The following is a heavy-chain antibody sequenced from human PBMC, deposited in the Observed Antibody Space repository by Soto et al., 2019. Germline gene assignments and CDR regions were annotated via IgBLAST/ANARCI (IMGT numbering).Heavy chain of an antibody. CDR3: VKGGWGDS. D-gene: IGHD6-19*01. CDR1: GFNFSIYA. Sequence: EVQLLESGGGLVPPGESLRLSCAASGFNFSIYAMTWVRQAPGRGLEWVSAISPSGGDTHYAAAVMGRFTISRDDSRGTVSLQMDSLRAEDTATYFCVKGGWGDSWGPGTLVTVSS. CDR2: ISPSGGDT. J-gene: IGHJ4*02. V-gene: IGHV3-23*05.